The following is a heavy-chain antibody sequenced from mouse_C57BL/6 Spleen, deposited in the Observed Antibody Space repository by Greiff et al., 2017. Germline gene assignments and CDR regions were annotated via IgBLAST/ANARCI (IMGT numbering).Heavy chain of an antibody. CDR2: ISSGSSTI. J-gene: IGHJ3*01. Sequence: EVQRVESGGGLVKPGGSLKLSCAASGFTFSDYGMHWVRQAPEKGLEWVAYISSGSSTIYYADTVKGRLTISIDNADNTLFLQLTSLRSADTALSYCECRYCGGSFAYWGQGTLVTVSA. CDR3: ECRYCGGSFAY. D-gene: IGHD1-1*02. CDR1: GFTFSDYG. V-gene: IGHV5-17*01.